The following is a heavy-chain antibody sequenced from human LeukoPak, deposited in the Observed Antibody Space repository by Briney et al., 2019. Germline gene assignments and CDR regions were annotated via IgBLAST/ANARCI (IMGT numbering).Heavy chain of an antibody. CDR3: ARNGNYYYYGMDV. J-gene: IGHJ6*02. CDR1: GYTFTGYY. CDR2: FNPNSGGT. V-gene: IGHV1-2*02. D-gene: IGHD2-8*01. Sequence: GASVKVSCKASGYTFTGYYMHWVRQAPGQGLEWMGWFNPNSGGTNYAQKFQGRVTMTRDTSISTAYMELSRLRSDDTAVYYCARNGNYYYYGMDVWGQGTTVTVSS.